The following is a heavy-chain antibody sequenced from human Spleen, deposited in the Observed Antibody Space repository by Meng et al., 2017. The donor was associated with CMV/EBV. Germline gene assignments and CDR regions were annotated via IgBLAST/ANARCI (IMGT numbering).Heavy chain of an antibody. V-gene: IGHV3-11*01. CDR3: ARSLNPGGAFDI. J-gene: IGHJ3*02. CDR2: ITGGGTTL. Sequence: GGSLRLSCTGSGFNFGAYYMNWIRQAPGKGLEWISYITGGGTTLSYAESVKGRFTVSRDNAKNSLFLQMDSLRPEDTAVYYCARSLNPGGAFDIWGRGTMVTVSS. CDR1: GFNFGAYY. D-gene: IGHD3-10*01.